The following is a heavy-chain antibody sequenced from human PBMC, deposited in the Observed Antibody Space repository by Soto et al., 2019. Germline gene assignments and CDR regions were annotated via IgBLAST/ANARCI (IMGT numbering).Heavy chain of an antibody. CDR3: ARGQGYYFDY. J-gene: IGHJ4*02. CDR1: GFSLTTGGVR. V-gene: IGHV2-70*04. CDR2: IDWDDDK. Sequence: SGPTLVNPTQTLTLTCTFSGFSLTTGGVRVSWVRQPPGKALEWLARIDWDDDKFYNASLKTRLTISRDTSKNQVVFTMTNMDPVDTATYYCARGQGYYFDYWGKGSPVTVSS.